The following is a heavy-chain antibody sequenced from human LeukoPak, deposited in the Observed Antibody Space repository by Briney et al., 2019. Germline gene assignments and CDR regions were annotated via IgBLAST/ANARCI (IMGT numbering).Heavy chain of an antibody. J-gene: IGHJ4*02. CDR3: ARGSVTIFGVVIMPLDY. CDR2: MNPNSGNT. D-gene: IGHD3-3*01. V-gene: IGHV1-8*01. Sequence: ASVKVSCKASGYTFTSYDINWVRQATGQGLEWMGWMNPNSGNTDFAQKFQGRVNMTSNTSISTAYMELSSLRSEDTAVYYCARGSVTIFGVVIMPLDYWGQGTLVTVSS. CDR1: GYTFTSYD.